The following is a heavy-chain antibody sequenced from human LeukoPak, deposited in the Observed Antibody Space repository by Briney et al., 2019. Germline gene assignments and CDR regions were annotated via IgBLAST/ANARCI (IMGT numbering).Heavy chain of an antibody. D-gene: IGHD2-2*01. CDR2: ISYDGSNK. V-gene: IGHV3-30*18. Sequence: GGSLRLSCAASGFTFSSYGMHWVRQAPGKGLEWVAVISYDGSNKYYADSVKGRFTISRDNSKNTLYLQMNSLRAEDTAVHYCAKAAYDCSSTSCYGPGGFDPWGQGTLVTVSS. CDR1: GFTFSSYG. J-gene: IGHJ5*02. CDR3: AKAAYDCSSTSCYGPGGFDP.